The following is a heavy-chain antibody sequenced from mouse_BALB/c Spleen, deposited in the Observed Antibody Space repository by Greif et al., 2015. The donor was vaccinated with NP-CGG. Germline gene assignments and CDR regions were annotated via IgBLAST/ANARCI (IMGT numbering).Heavy chain of an antibody. J-gene: IGHJ4*01. Sequence: QVQLQQSGAELVKPGASVKLSCKASGYTFTSYYMYWVKQRPGQGLEWIGEINPSNGGTNFNEKSKSKATLTVDKSSSTAYMQLSSLTSEDSAVYYCTRSPYDFGVYYYAMDYWGQGTSVTVSS. D-gene: IGHD2-10*02. CDR3: TRSPYDFGVYYYAMDY. V-gene: IGHV1S81*02. CDR1: GYTFTSYY. CDR2: INPSNGGT.